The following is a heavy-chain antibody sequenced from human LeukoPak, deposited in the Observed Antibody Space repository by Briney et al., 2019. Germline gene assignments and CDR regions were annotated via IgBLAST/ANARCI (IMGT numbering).Heavy chain of an antibody. Sequence: GGSLRLSCAASGFTVNGNYMSWVRQAPGKGLEWVSVIYSDGGTYYSDYVKGRFTISRDYSKNTLYLQMSGLRVEDTAVCYCARDSKGPAFWGQGTLVTVSS. CDR1: GFTVNGNY. CDR2: IYSDGGT. V-gene: IGHV3-53*01. CDR3: ARDSKGPAF. D-gene: IGHD2-15*01. J-gene: IGHJ4*02.